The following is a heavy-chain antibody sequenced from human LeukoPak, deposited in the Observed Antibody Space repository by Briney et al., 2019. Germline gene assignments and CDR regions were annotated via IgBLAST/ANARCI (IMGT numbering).Heavy chain of an antibody. D-gene: IGHD2-15*01. CDR1: SGSISSDY. CDR3: ARGPSGGANNWFDP. J-gene: IGHJ5*02. Sequence: RPSETLSLTCTVSSGSISSDYWSWIRQPPGKGLEWIGYIYYSGSTNYTPSLKSRVTISVDMSKNQFSLNLSSVTAADTAVYYCARGPSGGANNWFDPWGQGILVTVSS. V-gene: IGHV4-59*01. CDR2: IYYSGST.